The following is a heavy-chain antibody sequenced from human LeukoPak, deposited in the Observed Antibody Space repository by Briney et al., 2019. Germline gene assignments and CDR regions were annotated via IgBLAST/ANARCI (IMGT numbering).Heavy chain of an antibody. V-gene: IGHV3-23*01. Sequence: PGGSLRLSCAASGFTLSSYAMSWARQAPGEGLEWVSDISGSGGTTYYADSVKGRFTISRDNSKNTLFLQMNSLRADDTAVYYCAKVSGSSCYYFDYWGQGSLVIVSS. D-gene: IGHD2-15*01. CDR2: ISGSGGTT. CDR3: AKVSGSSCYYFDY. J-gene: IGHJ4*02. CDR1: GFTLSSYA.